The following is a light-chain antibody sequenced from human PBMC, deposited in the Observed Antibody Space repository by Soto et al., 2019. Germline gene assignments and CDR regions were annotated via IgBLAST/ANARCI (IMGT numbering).Light chain of an antibody. CDR3: QQANSFPWT. CDR2: AAS. J-gene: IGKJ1*01. V-gene: IGKV1-12*01. Sequence: DIQMTQSPSSVSASVGDRVTITCRASQGISSSLAWYQQKPGKAHKVLIYAASSSQSEVPSRFSGSVSGTDDTLSISSLQPEDFATYYCQQANSFPWTFGQGTKVDIK. CDR1: QGISSS.